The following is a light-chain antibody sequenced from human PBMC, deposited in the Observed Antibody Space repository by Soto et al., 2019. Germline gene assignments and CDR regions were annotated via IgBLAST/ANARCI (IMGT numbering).Light chain of an antibody. V-gene: IGKV3-11*01. J-gene: IGKJ5*01. Sequence: EIVLTQSPATLSLSPGERATLSCRASQSVSSSLAWYQQKPGQAPRLLIYDASNMATGVPARFSGSGSGTDFTLTISSLEPEDFAVYYCQQRSNWPPITFGQGTRLDIK. CDR1: QSVSSS. CDR2: DAS. CDR3: QQRSNWPPIT.